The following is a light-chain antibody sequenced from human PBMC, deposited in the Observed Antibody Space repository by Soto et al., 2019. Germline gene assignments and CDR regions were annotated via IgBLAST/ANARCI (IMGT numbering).Light chain of an antibody. J-gene: IGLJ1*01. CDR3: CSYVGATTYV. CDR1: SSDVGNGYDS. CDR2: EVT. V-gene: IGLV2-23*02. Sequence: QSVLTQPASVSGSPGQSITISCSGSSSDVGNGYDSVSWYQQHPGKAPKLIIYEVTNRPSGVSIRFSGSKSGNTASLTISGLQAEDEAEYYCCSYVGATTYVFGSGTKVTVL.